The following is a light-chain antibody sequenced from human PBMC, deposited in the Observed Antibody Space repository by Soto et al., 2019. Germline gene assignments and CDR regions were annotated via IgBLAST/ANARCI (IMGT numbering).Light chain of an antibody. CDR2: KAS. V-gene: IGKV1-5*03. Sequence: IHMTQSPSTLSSSLVYRVTITFRASQSISSWLAWYQQKPGKAPKXLIYKASSLESGVPSRFSGSGSGTEFTLTISSLQPDDFATYYCQQYNSYPTFGQGTKVDI. J-gene: IGKJ1*01. CDR3: QQYNSYPT. CDR1: QSISSW.